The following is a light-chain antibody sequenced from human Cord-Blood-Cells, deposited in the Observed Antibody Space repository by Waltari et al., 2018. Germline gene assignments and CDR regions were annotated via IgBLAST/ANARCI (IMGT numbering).Light chain of an antibody. CDR3: QQYYSTPFT. V-gene: IGKV4-1*01. Sequence: DIVMTQSPDSLAVSLGERATINCTYSQSVLYSSNNKNYLAWYQQKPGQPPKLLIYWASTRESGVPDRFSGSGSGTDFTLTISSLQAEDVAVYYCQQYYSTPFTFGGGTKVEIK. J-gene: IGKJ4*01. CDR2: WAS. CDR1: QSVLYSSNNKNY.